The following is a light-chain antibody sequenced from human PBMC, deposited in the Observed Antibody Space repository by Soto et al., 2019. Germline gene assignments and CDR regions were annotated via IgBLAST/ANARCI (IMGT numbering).Light chain of an antibody. J-gene: IGKJ1*01. V-gene: IGKV1-8*01. Sequence: AIRMTQSPSSFSASTGDRVTITCRASQGISSYLAWYQQKPGKAPKLLIYAASTLQSGVPSRFSGSGSGTDFTLTISCLQSEDFAVYYCQQYGSSPGTFGPGTKVEIK. CDR3: QQYGSSPGT. CDR2: AAS. CDR1: QGISSY.